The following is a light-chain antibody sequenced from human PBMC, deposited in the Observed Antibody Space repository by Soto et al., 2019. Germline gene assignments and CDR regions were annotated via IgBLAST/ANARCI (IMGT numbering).Light chain of an antibody. V-gene: IGLV2-11*01. CDR2: DVG. J-gene: IGLJ1*01. Sequence: QSVLTQPRSVSGSPGQSVTISCTGTSSDVGGYNLVSWYQQHPGKAPKLMIYDVGKRPSGVPDRFSGSKSGNTASLTISGLQAEDEADYYCYSYAGSYTFYVFGTGTKLTVL. CDR1: SSDVGGYNL. CDR3: YSYAGSYTFYV.